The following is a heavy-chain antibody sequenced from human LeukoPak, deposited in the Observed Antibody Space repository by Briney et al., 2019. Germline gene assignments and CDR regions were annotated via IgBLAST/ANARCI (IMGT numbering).Heavy chain of an antibody. CDR3: ARSHSTSWYWYDY. D-gene: IGHD6-13*01. Sequence: PGGSLSLSCAASGFPVSSNYMSWVRQGPGKGLEWVSIIYNGGGTYYADSVKGRFTISRDNSKNTLYLQMNSLRVEDTAIYYCARSHSTSWYWYDYWGQGTLVTVSS. CDR2: IYNGGGT. V-gene: IGHV3-53*01. CDR1: GFPVSSNY. J-gene: IGHJ4*02.